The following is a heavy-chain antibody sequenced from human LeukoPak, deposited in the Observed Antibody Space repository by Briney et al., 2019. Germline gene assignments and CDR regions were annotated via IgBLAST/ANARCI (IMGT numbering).Heavy chain of an antibody. V-gene: IGHV4-59*01. Sequence: SETLSLTCTVSGGSISSDYWSWIRQPPGEGREWSGYIYYSGSTNYNPSLKSRVTISVDTSKNQFSLKLSSVTAADTAVYYCARAPKLRYFDWSPNAFDIWGQGTIVTVSS. CDR2: IYYSGST. CDR3: ARAPKLRYFDWSPNAFDI. CDR1: GGSISSDY. J-gene: IGHJ3*02. D-gene: IGHD3-9*01.